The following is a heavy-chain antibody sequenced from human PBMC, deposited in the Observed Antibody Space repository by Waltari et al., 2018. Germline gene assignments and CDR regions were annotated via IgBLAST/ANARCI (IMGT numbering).Heavy chain of an antibody. CDR2: IKEDGSEE. CDR1: GFTFEYFW. J-gene: IGHJ4*02. Sequence: EVQVVESGGGLVQPGESLRLSCAVSGFTFEYFWMTWVRQAPGKGLGWVANIKEDGSEEHYRESVKGRFTISRDNAKNLVYLQMNSLKAEDTAVYYCARDPLRRFDYWGQGTLVTVSS. V-gene: IGHV3-7*01. CDR3: ARDPLRRFDY.